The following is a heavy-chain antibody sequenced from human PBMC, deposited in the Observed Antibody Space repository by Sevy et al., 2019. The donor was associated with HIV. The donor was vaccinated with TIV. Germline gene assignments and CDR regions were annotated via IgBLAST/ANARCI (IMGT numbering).Heavy chain of an antibody. CDR1: GFTFSSYS. CDR3: ARAPRYYDSSGQRYYYYMDV. Sequence: GGSLRLSCAASGFTFSSYSMNWVRQAPGKGLEWVSSTSSSSSYIYYADSVKGRFTISRDNAKNSLYLQMNSLRAEDTAVYYCARAPRYYDSSGQRYYYYMDVWGKGTTVTVSS. V-gene: IGHV3-21*01. D-gene: IGHD3-22*01. CDR2: TSSSSSYI. J-gene: IGHJ6*03.